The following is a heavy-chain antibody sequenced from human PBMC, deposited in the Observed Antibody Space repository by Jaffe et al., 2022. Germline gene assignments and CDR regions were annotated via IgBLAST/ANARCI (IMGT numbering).Heavy chain of an antibody. V-gene: IGHV3-23*01. CDR3: AKDPYYDYIWGSYHTRALGAFDI. CDR2: ISGSGGST. CDR1: GFTFSSYA. J-gene: IGHJ3*02. D-gene: IGHD3-16*01. Sequence: EVQLLESGGGLVQPGGSLRLSCAASGFTFSSYAMSWVRQAPGKGLEWVSAISGSGGSTYYADSVKGRFTISRDNSKNTLYLQMNSLRAEDTAVYYCAKDPYYDYIWGSYHTRALGAFDIWGQGTMVTVSS.